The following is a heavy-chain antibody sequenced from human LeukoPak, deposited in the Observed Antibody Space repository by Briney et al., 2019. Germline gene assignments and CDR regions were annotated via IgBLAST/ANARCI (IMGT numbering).Heavy chain of an antibody. Sequence: ASVKVSCKASGYTFTSHFMHWVRQAPGQGLEWMGIINPRGGSTSYTQKFQGRVTMTRDTSTSTVYMELSSLRSEDTAVYYCARDMRAVAGTLDAFDIWGQGSMVTVSS. CDR3: ARDMRAVAGTLDAFDI. V-gene: IGHV1-46*01. D-gene: IGHD6-19*01. J-gene: IGHJ3*02. CDR1: GYTFTSHF. CDR2: INPRGGST.